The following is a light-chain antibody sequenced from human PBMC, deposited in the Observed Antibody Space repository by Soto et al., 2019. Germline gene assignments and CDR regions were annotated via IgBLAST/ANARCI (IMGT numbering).Light chain of an antibody. Sequence: DIQMTQSPSTLSASVGDRVTITCRASQIISNWLAWYQQKPWKAPKVLIYKASSLETGVPSRFSGSGSGTEFTLTISSLQPDDFATYYCQQSNSYPFTFGPGTKVNIK. CDR2: KAS. CDR1: QIISNW. J-gene: IGKJ3*01. CDR3: QQSNSYPFT. V-gene: IGKV1-5*03.